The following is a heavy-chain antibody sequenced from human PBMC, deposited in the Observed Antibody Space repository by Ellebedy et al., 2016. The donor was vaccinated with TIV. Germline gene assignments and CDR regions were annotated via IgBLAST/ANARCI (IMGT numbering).Heavy chain of an antibody. CDR2: ISSSSSYI. J-gene: IGHJ6*03. D-gene: IGHD3-3*01. CDR3: ARDSLDYDFWSGYWSNYYYYYMDV. CDR1: GFTFSSYS. Sequence: GESLKISXAASGFTFSSYSMNWVRQAPGKGLEWVSSISSSSSYIYYADSVKGRFTISRDNAKNSLYLQMNSLRAEDTAVYYCARDSLDYDFWSGYWSNYYYYYMDVWGKGTTVTVSS. V-gene: IGHV3-21*01.